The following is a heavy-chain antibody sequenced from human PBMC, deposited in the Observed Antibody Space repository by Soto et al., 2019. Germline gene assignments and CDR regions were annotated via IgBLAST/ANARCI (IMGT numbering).Heavy chain of an antibody. J-gene: IGHJ3*02. CDR1: GGSVSSGSYY. Sequence: QVQLQESGPGLVKPSETLSLTCTVSGGSVSSGSYYWSWIRQPPGKGLEWIGYIYYSGSTNYNPSLKSRVTISVDTSKNQFSLTLSSVTAADTAVYYCARDSMFDAFDIWGQGTMVTVSS. CDR3: ARDSMFDAFDI. D-gene: IGHD3-10*02. CDR2: IYYSGST. V-gene: IGHV4-61*01.